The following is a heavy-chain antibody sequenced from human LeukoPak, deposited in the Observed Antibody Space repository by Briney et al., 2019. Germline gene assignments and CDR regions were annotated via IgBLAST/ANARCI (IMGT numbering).Heavy chain of an antibody. J-gene: IGHJ1*01. CDR3: ASVDSRKYFQH. Sequence: SVKVSCKASGGTFSSYAISWVRQAPGQGLEWMGRIIPIFGTANYAQKFQGRVTITTDESTSTAYMELSSLRSEDTAVYYCASVDSRKYFQHWGQGTLVTASS. V-gene: IGHV1-69*05. CDR2: IIPIFGTA. D-gene: IGHD3-22*01. CDR1: GGTFSSYA.